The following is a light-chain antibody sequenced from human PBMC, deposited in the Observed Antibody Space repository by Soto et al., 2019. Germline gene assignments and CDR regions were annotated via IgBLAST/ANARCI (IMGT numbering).Light chain of an antibody. V-gene: IGKV3-11*01. CDR1: QSVSSY. CDR3: QQRSNWRSIT. J-gene: IGKJ5*01. Sequence: EIVLTQSPATLSLSPGERATLSCRASQSVSSYLARYQQKPGQAPRLLIYDASNRATGIPARFSGSGSGTDFTLTISSREPEDFAVYYCQQRSNWRSITFGQGTRLEIK. CDR2: DAS.